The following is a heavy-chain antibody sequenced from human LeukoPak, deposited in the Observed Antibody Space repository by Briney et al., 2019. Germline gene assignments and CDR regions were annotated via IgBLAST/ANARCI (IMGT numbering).Heavy chain of an antibody. CDR3: VRGGIQVSGIDEIDY. D-gene: IGHD6-19*01. CDR2: VGISGDT. CDR1: DFTFKSYE. J-gene: IGHJ4*02. Sequence: GGPLRLSFAASDFTFKSYEMHWSRQATGKGLNGVSAVGISGDTYYAGSVKGRFTISRENAKNSLYLQMNSLTAGDTAVYYCVRGGIQVSGIDEIDYWGQGTLVTVSS. V-gene: IGHV3-13*01.